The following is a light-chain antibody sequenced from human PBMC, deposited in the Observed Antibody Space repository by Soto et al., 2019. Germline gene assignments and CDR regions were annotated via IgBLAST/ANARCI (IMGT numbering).Light chain of an antibody. V-gene: IGKV4-1*01. J-gene: IGKJ2*01. CDR2: GAS. CDR3: QQYYSTPPYT. CDR1: PSVLYSSNNKNY. Sequence: DIVMTQSPDSLAVSLGERATINCKSSPSVLYSSNNKNYLAWYQQKPGQPPQLLIYGASTRESGVPDRFSGSGSGTDFTLTISSLQAEDVAVYYCQQYYSTPPYTFGQGTKLEIK.